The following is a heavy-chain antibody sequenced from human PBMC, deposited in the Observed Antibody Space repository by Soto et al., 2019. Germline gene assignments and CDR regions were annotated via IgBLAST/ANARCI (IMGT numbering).Heavy chain of an antibody. D-gene: IGHD1-26*01. CDR1: GYSFTSYW. V-gene: IGHV5-51*01. J-gene: IGHJ6*02. CDR3: ARLVGYGDYYCYYGMEV. CDR2: IYPGDSDT. Sequence: GESLKISCKGSGYSFTSYWIGWVRQMPGKGLEWMGIIYPGDSDTRYSPSFQGQVTISADKSISTAYLQWSSLKASDTAMYYCARLVGYGDYYCYYGMEVWGQGTTVTVSS.